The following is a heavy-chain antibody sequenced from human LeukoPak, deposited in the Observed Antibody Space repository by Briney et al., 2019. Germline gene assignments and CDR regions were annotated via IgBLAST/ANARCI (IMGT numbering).Heavy chain of an antibody. CDR1: GFTFSSYM. CDR3: AKDYTPDY. Sequence: GGSLRLSCAASGFTFSSYMMNWVRQAPGKGLEWVAFIRYDGSNKYYADSVKGRVTISRDNSKNTLYLQMNSLRAEDTAVYYCAKDYTPDYWGQGTLVTVSS. J-gene: IGHJ4*02. CDR2: IRYDGSNK. V-gene: IGHV3-30*02.